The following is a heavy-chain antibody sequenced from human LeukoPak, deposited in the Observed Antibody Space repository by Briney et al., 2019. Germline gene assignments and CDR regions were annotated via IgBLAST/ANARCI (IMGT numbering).Heavy chain of an antibody. CDR2: ISWNSGSI. V-gene: IGHV3-9*01. CDR1: GFTFDDYA. J-gene: IGHJ4*02. D-gene: IGHD1-14*01. CDR3: AKDGDQMYEVYDY. Sequence: PGRSLRLSCAASGFTFDDYAMHWVRQAPGKGLEWVSGISWNSGSIGYADSVKGRFTISRDNTKNSLFLQMNSLRAEDTAVYYCAKDGDQMYEVYDYWGQGTLVTVSS.